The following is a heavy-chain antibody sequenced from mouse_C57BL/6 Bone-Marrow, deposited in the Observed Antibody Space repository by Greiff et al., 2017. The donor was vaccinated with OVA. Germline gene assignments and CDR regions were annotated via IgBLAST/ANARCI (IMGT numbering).Heavy chain of an antibody. Sequence: EVHLVESGAELVRPGASVKLSCTASGFNIKDDYMHWVKQRPEQGLEWIGWIDPENGDTEYASKFQGKATITADTSSNTAYLQLSSLTSEDTAVYYCTTRGDEGYWGQGTTLTVSS. CDR2: IDPENGDT. J-gene: IGHJ2*01. CDR3: TTRGDEGY. V-gene: IGHV14-4*01. CDR1: GFNIKDDY.